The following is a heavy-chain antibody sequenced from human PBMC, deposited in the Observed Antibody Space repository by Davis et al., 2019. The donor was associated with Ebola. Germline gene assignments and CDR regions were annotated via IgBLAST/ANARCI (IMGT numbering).Heavy chain of an antibody. CDR2: IYYSGST. V-gene: IGHV4-39*01. CDR3: ARQGSGWYSDFDY. CDR1: GGSISSSSYY. J-gene: IGHJ4*02. D-gene: IGHD6-19*01. Sequence: PSETLSLTCTVSGGSISSSSYYWGWIRQPTGKGLEWIGSIYYSGSTYYNPSLKSRVTISVDTSKNQFSLKLSSVTAADTAVYYCARQGSGWYSDFDYWGQGTLVTVSS.